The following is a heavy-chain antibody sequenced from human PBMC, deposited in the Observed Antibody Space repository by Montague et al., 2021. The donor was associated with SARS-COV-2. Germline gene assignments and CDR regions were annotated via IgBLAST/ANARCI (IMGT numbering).Heavy chain of an antibody. CDR1: GGSISGYY. D-gene: IGHD5-18*01. CDR3: ARGSYGSDAFDI. V-gene: IGHV4-59*01. J-gene: IGHJ3*02. Sequence: SETLSLTCTVSGGSISGYYWSWIRQPPGKGLEWIGYIYYSGSTNYNPSLKSRVTISLDTSKNHFSLKLNSVTAADAAVYYCARGSYGSDAFDIWGQGTMVTVSS. CDR2: IYYSGST.